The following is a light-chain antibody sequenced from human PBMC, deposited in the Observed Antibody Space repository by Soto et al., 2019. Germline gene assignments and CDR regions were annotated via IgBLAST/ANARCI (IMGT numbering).Light chain of an antibody. V-gene: IGLV2-8*01. CDR2: GVA. CDR3: SLYAGSDNYV. CDR1: SSDIGDHNL. Sequence: QSALTQPPSASGSPGQSVTISCSGTSSDIGDHNLVSWYQQHPGKDPKLLIWGVANRPSGVPHRFSGSKSGNTASLTVSGLQDEDEDDYYCSLYAGSDNYVFGTGTKLTVL. J-gene: IGLJ1*01.